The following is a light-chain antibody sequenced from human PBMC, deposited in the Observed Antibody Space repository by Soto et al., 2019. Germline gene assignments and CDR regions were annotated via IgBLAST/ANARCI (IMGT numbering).Light chain of an antibody. V-gene: IGLV1-40*01. CDR2: VNS. CDR3: QSYDISLSVVV. J-gene: IGLJ2*01. Sequence: QSVLTQPPSVSGAPGQRVTISCTGNSSNIGAGYDVHWYQQFPGTAPKLLIYVNSNRPSGVPDRFSGSKSGTSASLAITGLQAEDEADYYCQSYDISLSVVVFGGGTKLTVL. CDR1: SSNIGAGYD.